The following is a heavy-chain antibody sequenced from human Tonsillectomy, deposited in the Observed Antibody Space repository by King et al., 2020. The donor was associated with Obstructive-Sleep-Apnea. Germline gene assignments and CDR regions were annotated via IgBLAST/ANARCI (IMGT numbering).Heavy chain of an antibody. CDR2: INHSRST. J-gene: IGHJ4*02. V-gene: IGHV4-34*01. CDR1: GGSFSGYY. D-gene: IGHD3-9*01. CDR3: ARGDFLTDY. Sequence: VQLQQWGAGLLKPSETLSLTCAVYGGSFSGYYWSWIRQPPGKGLEWIGEINHSRSTNYNPSLKSRVTISVDTSKNQFSLKMTSVTAADTAVYYCARGDFLTDYWGQGTLVTVSS.